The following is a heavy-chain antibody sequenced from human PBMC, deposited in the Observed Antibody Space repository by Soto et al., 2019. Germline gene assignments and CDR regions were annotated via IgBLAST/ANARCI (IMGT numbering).Heavy chain of an antibody. V-gene: IGHV3-30-3*01. Sequence: QVQLVESGGGVVQPGRSLRLSCAASGFTFSSYAMHWVRQAPGKGLEWVAVISYDGSNKYYADSVKGRFTISRDNSKNTLYLQMNSLRAEDTAVYYCARGYYYDSSGEIDYWGQGTLVTVSS. CDR2: ISYDGSNK. CDR1: GFTFSSYA. D-gene: IGHD3-22*01. CDR3: ARGYYYDSSGEIDY. J-gene: IGHJ4*02.